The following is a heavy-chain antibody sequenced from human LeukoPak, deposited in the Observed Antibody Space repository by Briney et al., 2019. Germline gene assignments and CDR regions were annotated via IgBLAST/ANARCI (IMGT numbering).Heavy chain of an antibody. CDR2: IYYSGST. CDR3: ARGYSYGSLTYDY. D-gene: IGHD5-18*01. V-gene: IGHV4-59*01. Sequence: SETLSLTCTVSGGSISSNYWGWIRQPPGKGLEWIGYIYYSGSTNYNPSLKSRVTISVDTSKNQFSLKLSSVTAADTAVYYCARGYSYGSLTYDYWGQGTLVTVSS. CDR1: GGSISSNY. J-gene: IGHJ4*02.